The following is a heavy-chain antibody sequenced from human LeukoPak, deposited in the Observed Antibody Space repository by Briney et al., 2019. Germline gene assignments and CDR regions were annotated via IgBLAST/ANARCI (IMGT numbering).Heavy chain of an antibody. CDR3: ARSGKWWRGAFDI. V-gene: IGHV3-48*03. CDR1: GFTFSSYE. J-gene: IGHJ3*02. CDR2: ISSSGSTI. Sequence: GGSLRLSCAASGFTFSSYEMNWVRQAPGKGLEWVSYISSSGSTIYYADSVKGRFTISRDNAKNSLYLQMNSLRAEDTAVYYCARSGKWWRGAFDIWGQGTMVTVSS. D-gene: IGHD2-8*01.